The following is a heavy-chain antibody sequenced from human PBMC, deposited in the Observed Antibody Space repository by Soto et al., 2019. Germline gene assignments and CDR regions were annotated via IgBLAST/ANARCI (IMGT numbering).Heavy chain of an antibody. CDR3: ARLGGDATYYYYGMDV. D-gene: IGHD4-17*01. CDR1: GYSFSRYW. Sequence: PGEALKISCKGSGYSFSRYWIGWVRQMPGKGLEWMGIIYPGDSDTRYSPSFQGQVTISADKSISTAYLQWSSLKASDTAMYYCARLGGDATYYYYGMDVWGQGTTVTVSS. V-gene: IGHV5-51*01. CDR2: IYPGDSDT. J-gene: IGHJ6*02.